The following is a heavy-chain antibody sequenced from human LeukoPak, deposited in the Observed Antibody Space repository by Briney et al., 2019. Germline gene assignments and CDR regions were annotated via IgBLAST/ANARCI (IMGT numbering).Heavy chain of an antibody. J-gene: IGHJ4*02. Sequence: QTGGSLRLSCAASGFTFNTYWMTWVRQAPGKGLEWVATIRQDDIERHLVDSVKGRFFISRDNAKNSLYLQMNSLTVEDTAVYYCVRGCNRAHCPYFFDSWGQGTLITVS. CDR1: GFTFNTYW. V-gene: IGHV3-7*01. CDR2: IRQDDIER. D-gene: IGHD2/OR15-2a*01. CDR3: VRGCNRAHCPYFFDS.